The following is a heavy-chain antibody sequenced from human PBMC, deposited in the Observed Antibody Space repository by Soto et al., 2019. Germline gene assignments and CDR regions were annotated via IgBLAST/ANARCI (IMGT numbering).Heavy chain of an antibody. V-gene: IGHV3-23*01. CDR2: ISGSGGST. Sequence: AGGSLRLSCASSGFTCSSYAMSLVRQAPGKGLEWVSAISGSGGSTYYADSVKGRFTISRDNSKNTLYLQLNSLRVEDAATYFCAKDPNGDYVGAFDSWGQGSLVTVSS. CDR3: AKDPNGDYVGAFDS. D-gene: IGHD4-17*01. CDR1: GFTCSSYA. J-gene: IGHJ4*02.